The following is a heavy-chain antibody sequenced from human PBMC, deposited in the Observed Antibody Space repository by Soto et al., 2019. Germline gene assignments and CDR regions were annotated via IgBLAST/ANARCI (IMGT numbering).Heavy chain of an antibody. V-gene: IGHV3-21*01. D-gene: IGHD1-7*01. J-gene: IGHJ5*02. CDR3: AIGARYNWNYDWFDP. Sequence: NRVLQTPRKGLKWVSSISGSSSYIYYADSVKGRFTISRDNAKNSLYLQMNSLSAEDTAVYYCAIGARYNWNYDWFDPWGQGTLVTV. CDR2: ISGSSSYI.